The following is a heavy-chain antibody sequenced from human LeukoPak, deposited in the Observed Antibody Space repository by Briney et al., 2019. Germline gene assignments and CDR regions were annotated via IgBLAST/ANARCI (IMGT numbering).Heavy chain of an antibody. CDR2: VTGSGGST. CDR3: AKKSVAAIPPIY. CDR1: GFTFSSYA. Sequence: PGGSLRLYCAASGFTFSSYAMSWVRQAPGKGLEWVSGVTGSGGSTYYADSVKGRFTISRDNSKNTLYLQMNSLRAEDTAVYYCAKKSVAAIPPIYWGQGTLVTVSS. J-gene: IGHJ4*02. D-gene: IGHD2-21*02. V-gene: IGHV3-23*01.